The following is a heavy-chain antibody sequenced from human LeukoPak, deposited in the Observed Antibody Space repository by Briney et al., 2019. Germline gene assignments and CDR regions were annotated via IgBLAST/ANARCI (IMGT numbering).Heavy chain of an antibody. J-gene: IGHJ5*02. V-gene: IGHV4-59*12. CDR3: AQNGQSGFSFDP. CDR1: GGSLTNYY. Sequence: SETLSLTCTVSGGSLTNYYRTWIRQPPGKGLEWIGYIHYSGSTNYNPSLKSRVTISVDTSKNQFYLKLSSVAAADTAVYYCAQNGQSGFSFDPWGQGTLVTVSS. D-gene: IGHD2-8*01. CDR2: IHYSGST.